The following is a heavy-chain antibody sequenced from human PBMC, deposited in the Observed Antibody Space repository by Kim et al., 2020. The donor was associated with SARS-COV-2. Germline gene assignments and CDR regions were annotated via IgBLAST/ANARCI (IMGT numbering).Heavy chain of an antibody. Sequence: GGSLRLSCAASGFTFSSYGMHWVRQAPGKGLEWVAVISYDGSNKYYADSVKGRFTISRDNSKNTLYLQMNSLRAEDTAVYYCAKDYKAGTTIFDYWGQGTLVTVSS. CDR1: GFTFSSYG. J-gene: IGHJ4*02. CDR2: ISYDGSNK. CDR3: AKDYKAGTTIFDY. V-gene: IGHV3-30*18. D-gene: IGHD6-19*01.